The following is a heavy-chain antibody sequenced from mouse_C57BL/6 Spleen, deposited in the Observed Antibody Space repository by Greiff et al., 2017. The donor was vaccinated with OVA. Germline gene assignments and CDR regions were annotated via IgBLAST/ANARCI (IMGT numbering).Heavy chain of an antibody. CDR3: ARNGNYGNYLGYFDY. J-gene: IGHJ2*01. CDR2: IWSGGST. D-gene: IGHD2-1*01. CDR1: GFSLTSYG. V-gene: IGHV2-2*01. Sequence: VKLVASGPGLVQPSQCLSISCPVSGFSLTSYGVHWVRQSPGKCLEWLGVIWSGGSTDYNAAFISRLSISKDNSKSQVFFKMNSLQADDTAIYYCARNGNYGNYLGYFDYWGQGTTLTVSS.